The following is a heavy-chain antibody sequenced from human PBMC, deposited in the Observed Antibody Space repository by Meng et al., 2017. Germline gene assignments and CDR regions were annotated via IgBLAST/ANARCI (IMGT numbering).Heavy chain of an antibody. CDR1: GFTFSSYE. Sequence: GGSLRLSCAASGFTFSSYEMNWVRQAPGKGLEWVSYISSSGSTIYYADSVKGRFTISRDNAKNSLYLQMNSLRAEDTAVYYCIRVPGKLPYYFDYWGQGTLVTVSS. D-gene: IGHD1-26*01. V-gene: IGHV3-48*03. J-gene: IGHJ4*02. CDR2: ISSSGSTI. CDR3: IRVPGKLPYYFDY.